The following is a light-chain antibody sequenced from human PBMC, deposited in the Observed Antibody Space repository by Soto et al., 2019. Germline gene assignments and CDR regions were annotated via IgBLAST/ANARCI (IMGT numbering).Light chain of an antibody. V-gene: IGKV1-9*01. CDR1: QVISSD. CDR3: QQLKSYPIT. J-gene: IGKJ5*01. Sequence: DIQLTQSPSFLSASIRDRVTITCRASQVISSDLAWYQQKAGKAPKLLIYDASSLQRGVPLRFSGRGSGTEFTLTISSLQPEDFATYYCQQLKSYPITFGQGTRLEIK. CDR2: DAS.